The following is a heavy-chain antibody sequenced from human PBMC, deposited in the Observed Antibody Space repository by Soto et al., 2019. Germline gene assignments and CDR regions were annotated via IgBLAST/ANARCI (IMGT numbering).Heavy chain of an antibody. V-gene: IGHV1-8*01. CDR1: GYTFTSYD. J-gene: IGHJ6*03. CDR2: MNPNSGNT. CDR3: ARGLHTGRGYYYYYYYMDV. D-gene: IGHD4-17*01. Sequence: ASVKVSCKASGYTFTSYDINWVRQATGQGLEWMGWMNPNSGNTGYAQKFQGRVTMTRNTSKSTAYMELSSLRSEDTAVYYCARGLHTGRGYYYYYYYMDVWGKGTTVTVSS.